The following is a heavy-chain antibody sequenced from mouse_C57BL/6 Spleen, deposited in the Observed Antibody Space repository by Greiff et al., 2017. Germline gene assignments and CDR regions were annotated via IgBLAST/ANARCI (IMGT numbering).Heavy chain of an antibody. Sequence: VQLQESGAELARPGASVKLSCKASGYTFTSYGISWVKQRTGQGLEWIGEIYPRSGNTYYNEKFKGKATLTADKSSSTAYMELRSLTSEDSAVYFCARYDYDAYAMDYWGQGTSVTVSS. J-gene: IGHJ4*01. D-gene: IGHD2-4*01. CDR2: IYPRSGNT. CDR3: ARYDYDAYAMDY. V-gene: IGHV1-81*01. CDR1: GYTFTSYG.